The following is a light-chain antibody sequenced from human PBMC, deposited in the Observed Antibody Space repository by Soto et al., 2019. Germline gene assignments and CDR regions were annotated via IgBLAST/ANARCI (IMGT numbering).Light chain of an antibody. J-gene: IGLJ1*01. CDR3: SSYTSSSTYV. CDR1: SSDVGGYNY. V-gene: IGLV2-14*01. Sequence: QPALTQPASVSGSPGQSITISCTETSSDVGGYNYVSWYQQHPGKAPQLMIYDVSNRPSGVSNRFSGSKSGNTASLTISGLQAEDEADYYCSSYTSSSTYVFGIGTKVTVL. CDR2: DVS.